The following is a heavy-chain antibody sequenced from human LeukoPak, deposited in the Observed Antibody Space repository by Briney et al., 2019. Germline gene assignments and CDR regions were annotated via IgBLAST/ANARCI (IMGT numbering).Heavy chain of an antibody. CDR1: GFTFSSYG. CDR3: ARDTFYSSGVYGLDV. Sequence: GGSLRLSCAASGFTFSSYGMHWVRQAPGKGLEWVALISYDGINKYYADSVKGRFTISRDNVKNTLFLQMSSLRAEDTAVYYCARDTFYSSGVYGLDVWGQGTTVTVSS. V-gene: IGHV3-30*03. D-gene: IGHD3-22*01. J-gene: IGHJ6*02. CDR2: ISYDGINK.